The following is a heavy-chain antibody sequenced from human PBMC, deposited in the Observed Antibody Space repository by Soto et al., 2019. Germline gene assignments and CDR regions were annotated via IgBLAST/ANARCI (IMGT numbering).Heavy chain of an antibody. CDR3: ARVALPEGVYCSGGSCHAYYYYYMDV. CDR2: ISSSGSTI. D-gene: IGHD2-15*01. J-gene: IGHJ6*03. CDR1: GFTFSDYY. V-gene: IGHV3-11*01. Sequence: GGSLRLSCAASGFTFSDYYMSWIRQAPGKGLEWVSYISSSGSTIYYADSVKGRFTISRDNAKNSLYLQMNSLRAEDTAVYYCARVALPEGVYCSGGSCHAYYYYYMDVWGKGTTVTVSS.